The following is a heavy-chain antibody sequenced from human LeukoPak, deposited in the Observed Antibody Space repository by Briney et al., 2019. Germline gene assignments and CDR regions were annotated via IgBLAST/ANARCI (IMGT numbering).Heavy chain of an antibody. D-gene: IGHD2-21*01. CDR3: ARGVVIAPQTFDY. CDR2: IYHSGST. CDR1: GYSISSGYY. Sequence: SETLSLTCTVSGYSISSGYYWGWIRQPPGKGLEWIGSIYHSGSTYYNPSLKSRVTISVDMSKNQFSLKLSSVTAADTAVYYCARGVVIAPQTFDYWGQGTLVTVSS. V-gene: IGHV4-38-2*02. J-gene: IGHJ4*02.